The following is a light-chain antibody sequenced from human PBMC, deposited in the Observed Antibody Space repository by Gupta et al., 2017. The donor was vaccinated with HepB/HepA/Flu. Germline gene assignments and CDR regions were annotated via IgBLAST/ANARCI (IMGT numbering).Light chain of an antibody. Sequence: QSVVTQPPHAPDAPMQRVTISCSGSWSNIGDNTVNWYQQLPGKAPKLLIYYDDLLPSGVSDRFSGSKSGTSASLTISGLQSEDEADYYCAAWDDSLNGLVFGGGTKLTVL. CDR3: AAWDDSLNGLV. V-gene: IGLV1-36*01. J-gene: IGLJ3*02. CDR2: YDD. CDR1: WSNIGDNT.